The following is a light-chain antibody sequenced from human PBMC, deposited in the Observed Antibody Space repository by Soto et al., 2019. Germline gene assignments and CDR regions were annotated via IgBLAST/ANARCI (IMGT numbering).Light chain of an antibody. V-gene: IGKV3-20*01. Sequence: EMVLTQSPGTLSLSPGERATLSCRASQSISSSYLAWYQQTPGQAPRLLVYGASSRGTGIPDRFSGSGSGTDFTLTISRLEPEDFAVYYCQQYGSSQFTFGPGTKVDIK. J-gene: IGKJ3*01. CDR3: QQYGSSQFT. CDR2: GAS. CDR1: QSISSSY.